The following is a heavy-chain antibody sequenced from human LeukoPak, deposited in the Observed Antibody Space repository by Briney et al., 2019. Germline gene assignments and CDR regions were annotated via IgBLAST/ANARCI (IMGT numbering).Heavy chain of an antibody. CDR2: ISDSADT. CDR1: GFTFSGHA. V-gene: IGHV3-23*01. CDR3: ANRFGGDTVRYFDY. D-gene: IGHD5-18*01. Sequence: GGSPRLSCAASGFTFSGHAMSWVRQAPGKGLEWVSLISDSADTYYADSVKGRFTISRDNSKNTLYLQMNSLRAEDTAVYYCANRFGGDTVRYFDYSGPGTLVTVSS. J-gene: IGHJ4*02.